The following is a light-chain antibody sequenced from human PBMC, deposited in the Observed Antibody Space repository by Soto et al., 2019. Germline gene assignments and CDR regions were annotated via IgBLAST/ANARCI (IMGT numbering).Light chain of an antibody. J-gene: IGKJ2*01. Sequence: EIVLTQSPGTLSLSPGERGTLSCRASQNVTNNYLAWYQQKPGQAPRLLIYDASSRATGIPDRFSGSGSGTDFTLTISRLEPEDCAVYYCQQCAFSPRTFGQGTKLEIK. CDR1: QNVTNNY. CDR2: DAS. CDR3: QQCAFSPRT. V-gene: IGKV3-20*01.